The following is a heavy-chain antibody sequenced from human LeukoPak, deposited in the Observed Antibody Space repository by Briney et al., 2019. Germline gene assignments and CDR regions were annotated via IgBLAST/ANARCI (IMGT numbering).Heavy chain of an antibody. CDR2: ISSSSSYI. D-gene: IGHD4-17*01. J-gene: IGHJ4*02. CDR3: ARDTDYGDYVVRFFDY. V-gene: IGHV3-21*01. Sequence: GGSLRLSCVVSGLTFSSYSMSWVRQAPGKGLEWVSSISSSSSYIYYADSVKGRFTISRDNAKNSLYLQMNSLRAEDTAVYYCARDTDYGDYVVRFFDYWGQGTLVTVSS. CDR1: GLTFSSYS.